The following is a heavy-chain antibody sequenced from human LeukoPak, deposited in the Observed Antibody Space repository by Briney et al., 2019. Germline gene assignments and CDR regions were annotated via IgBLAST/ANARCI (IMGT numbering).Heavy chain of an antibody. Sequence: GGSLTLSCAASGFSVTTYAMGWVRQAPGKGLEWVSVISDRGDSTHYADSVKGRFTISRDNSKNTLYLQMNSLRAEDTAVYYCAKPAKTDYADYWGQGTLVTVSS. CDR2: ISDRGDST. CDR3: AKPAKTDYADY. V-gene: IGHV3-23*01. J-gene: IGHJ4*02. CDR1: GFSVTTYA. D-gene: IGHD1-14*01.